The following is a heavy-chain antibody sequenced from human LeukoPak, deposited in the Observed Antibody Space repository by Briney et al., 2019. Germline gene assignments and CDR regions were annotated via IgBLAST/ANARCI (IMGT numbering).Heavy chain of an antibody. D-gene: IGHD6-13*01. CDR1: GYTFTGYY. V-gene: IGHV1-2*02. CDR3: AREQQLSVDY. Sequence: ASVKVSCKASGYTFTGYYMYWVRQAPGQGLEWMGWINPDSGGTNYAQKFQGRVTMTRDTSISTAYMELSRLRSDDTAVYYCAREQQLSVDYWGQGTLVTVSS. J-gene: IGHJ4*02. CDR2: INPDSGGT.